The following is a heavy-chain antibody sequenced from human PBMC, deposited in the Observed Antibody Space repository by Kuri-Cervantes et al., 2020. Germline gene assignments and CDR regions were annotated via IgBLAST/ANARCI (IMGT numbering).Heavy chain of an antibody. CDR3: AREVIAAAGMGFDP. J-gene: IGHJ5*02. Sequence: VTCKAPGYTFTGYYMHRVRQAPGQGLEWMGWINPNSGGTNYAQKFQGWVTMTRDTSISTAYMVLSRLRTDDTAVYYCAREVIAAAGMGFDPWGQGTLVTVSS. D-gene: IGHD6-13*01. CDR2: INPNSGGT. V-gene: IGHV1-2*04. CDR1: GYTFTGYY.